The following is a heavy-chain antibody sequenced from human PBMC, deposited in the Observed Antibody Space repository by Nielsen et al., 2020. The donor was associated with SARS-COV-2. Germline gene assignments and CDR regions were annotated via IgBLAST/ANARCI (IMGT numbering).Heavy chain of an antibody. CDR3: AREGDCSGGSCYSGD. Sequence: GGSLRLSCAASGFTVDSSFITWVRQAPGKGLEWVAVIYSGDNTYYADSVKGRFTISRDNSKNTLYLQMNNLRAEDTAVYYCAREGDCSGGSCYSGDWGQGTLVTVSS. J-gene: IGHJ4*02. V-gene: IGHV3-66*01. CDR1: GFTVDSSF. CDR2: IYSGDNT. D-gene: IGHD2-15*01.